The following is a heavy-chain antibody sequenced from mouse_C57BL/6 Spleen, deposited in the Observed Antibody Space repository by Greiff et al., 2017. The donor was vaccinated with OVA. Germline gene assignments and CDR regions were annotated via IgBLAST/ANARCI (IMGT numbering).Heavy chain of an antibody. Sequence: VQLQESGAELVRPGTSVKVSCKASGYAFTNYLIEWVKQRPGQGLEWIGVINPGSGGTNYNEKFKGKATLTADKSSSTAYMQLSRRTSEDTAVCCSGRTEGYIDYWGQGTTLTVSS. CDR1: GYAFTNYL. CDR3: GRTEGYIDY. CDR2: INPGSGGT. D-gene: IGHD3-2*02. V-gene: IGHV1-54*01. J-gene: IGHJ2*01.